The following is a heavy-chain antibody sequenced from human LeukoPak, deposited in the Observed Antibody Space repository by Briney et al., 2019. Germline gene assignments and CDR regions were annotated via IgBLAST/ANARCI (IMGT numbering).Heavy chain of an antibody. J-gene: IGHJ3*02. V-gene: IGHV3-30-3*01. CDR1: GFTFSSYA. CDR2: ISYDGSNK. Sequence: GGSLRLSCAASGFTFSSYAMHWVRQAPGKGLEWAAVISYDGSNKYYADSVKGRFTISRDNSKNTLYLQMNSLRAEDTAVYYCAITPLITMVRGVIDDAFDIWGQGTMVTVSS. D-gene: IGHD3-10*01. CDR3: AITPLITMVRGVIDDAFDI.